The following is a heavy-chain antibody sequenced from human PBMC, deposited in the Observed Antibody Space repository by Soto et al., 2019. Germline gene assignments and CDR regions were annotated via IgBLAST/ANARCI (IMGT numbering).Heavy chain of an antibody. D-gene: IGHD1-1*01. CDR2: ISSNGGNT. Sequence: EVKLVESGGGLVQPGGSLRLACAASGFTFSSYAMHWVRQAPGKGLEYVSAISSNGGNTYYANSVTGRFTISRDNSKNTLYLQMGSLRAEDMAVYYCARGRRWNVYWGQGTLVTVSS. CDR3: ARGRRWNVY. CDR1: GFTFSSYA. J-gene: IGHJ4*02. V-gene: IGHV3-64*01.